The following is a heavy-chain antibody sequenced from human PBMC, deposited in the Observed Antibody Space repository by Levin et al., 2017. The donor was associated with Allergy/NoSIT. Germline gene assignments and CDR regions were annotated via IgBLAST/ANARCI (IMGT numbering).Heavy chain of an antibody. CDR1: GGTFSSYA. D-gene: IGHD3-3*01. CDR3: ARGNYDFWSGYYDPNYYYYGMDV. Sequence: SVKVSCKASGGTFSSYAISWVRQAPGQGLEWMGGIIPIFGTANYAQKFQGRVTITADESTSTAYMELSSLRSEDTAVYYCARGNYDFWSGYYDPNYYYYGMDVWGQGTTVTVSS. V-gene: IGHV1-69*13. J-gene: IGHJ6*02. CDR2: IIPIFGTA.